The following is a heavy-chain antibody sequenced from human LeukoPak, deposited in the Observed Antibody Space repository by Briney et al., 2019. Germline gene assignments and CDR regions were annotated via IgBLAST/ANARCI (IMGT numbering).Heavy chain of an antibody. CDR1: GGSISSYY. CDR3: ARWDHYDSSGYHSDY. V-gene: IGHV4-59*01. CDR2: IYYSGST. D-gene: IGHD3-22*01. Sequence: RTSETLSLTCTVSGGSISSYYWSWIRQPPGKGLEWIGYIYYSGSTNYNPSLKSRVTISVDTSKNQFSLKLSSVTAADTAVYYCARWDHYDSSGYHSDYWGQGTLVTVSS. J-gene: IGHJ4*02.